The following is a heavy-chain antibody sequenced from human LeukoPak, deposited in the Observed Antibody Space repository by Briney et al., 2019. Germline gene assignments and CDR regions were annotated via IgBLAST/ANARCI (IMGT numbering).Heavy chain of an antibody. CDR2: IYYSGST. CDR1: GGSISSSSYY. D-gene: IGHD6-13*01. Sequence: PSETLSLTCTVSGGSISSSSYYWGWIRQPPGKGLEWIGSIYYSGSTYYNPSLKSRVTISVDTSKNQFSLKLSSVTAADTAVYYCARVGLAAAGTHHVFDPWGQGTLVTVSS. V-gene: IGHV4-39*07. CDR3: ARVGLAAAGTHHVFDP. J-gene: IGHJ5*02.